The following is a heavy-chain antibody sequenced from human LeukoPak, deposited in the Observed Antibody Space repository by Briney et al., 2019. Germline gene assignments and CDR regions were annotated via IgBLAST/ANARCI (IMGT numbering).Heavy chain of an antibody. J-gene: IGHJ6*03. D-gene: IGHD4-11*01. CDR1: GGSISSKSYY. CDR3: ARGRVSSSTWHSTYYYYFYMDV. V-gene: IGHV4-39*07. Sequence: SETLSLTCTVSGGSISSKSYYWGWVRQPPGKGLEWIGSIDYSGSTYYNPSLKSRVTISVDTSKNQFSLQLSSVTAADTAVYFCARGRVSSSTWHSTYYYYFYMDVWGKGTTVTVSS. CDR2: IDYSGST.